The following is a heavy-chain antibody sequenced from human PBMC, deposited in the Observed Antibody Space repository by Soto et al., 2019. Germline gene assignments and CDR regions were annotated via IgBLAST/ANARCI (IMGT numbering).Heavy chain of an antibody. CDR3: AAGPHDYGAS. Sequence: WPSVKVSCKASGYTFTDYFMHWVRQTPGQGLEWMGWISPISGGSSFAQKFQGRVILTRDTSITTAYMELRWLRSDDTAVYYCAAGPHDYGASWGQGTLVTVSS. D-gene: IGHD4-17*01. CDR2: ISPISGGS. V-gene: IGHV1-2*02. J-gene: IGHJ5*02. CDR1: GYTFTDYF.